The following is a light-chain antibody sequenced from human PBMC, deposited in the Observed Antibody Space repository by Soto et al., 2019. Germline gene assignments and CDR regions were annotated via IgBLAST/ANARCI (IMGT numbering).Light chain of an antibody. CDR3: CSFAGSFYV. CDR2: DVT. V-gene: IGLV2-11*01. J-gene: IGLJ1*01. CDR1: SSDVGGYNY. Sequence: QSVLTQPRSVSGSPGQSVTISCTGTSSDVGGYNYVSWYQHYPGKAPRLIMYDVTKRPSGVPDRFSGSKSGNTASLTIAGLQAEDEADYYCCSFAGSFYVFGTETKLTVL.